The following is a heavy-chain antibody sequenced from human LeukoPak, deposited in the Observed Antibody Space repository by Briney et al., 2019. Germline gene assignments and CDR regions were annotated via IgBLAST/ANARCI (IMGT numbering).Heavy chain of an antibody. D-gene: IGHD3-22*01. CDR2: INPRSGST. V-gene: IGHV1-46*01. CDR3: ARDPKDDTSGYYYFDY. CDR1: GYTFSSYY. J-gene: IGHJ4*02. Sequence: ASVKVSCKASGYTFSSYYMHWVRQAPGQGLAWMGVINPRSGSTSYAQKFQGKVSMTRDMSTSRVYMELSSLRSEDTAVDYCARDPKDDTSGYYYFDYWGQGTLVTVSS.